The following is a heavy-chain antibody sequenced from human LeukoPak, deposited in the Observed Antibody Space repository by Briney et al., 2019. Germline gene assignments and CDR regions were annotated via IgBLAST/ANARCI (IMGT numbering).Heavy chain of an antibody. V-gene: IGHV4-31*03. J-gene: IGHJ4*02. CDR3: ARVADGRWADY. CDR1: GGSISSGGYY. Sequence: SETLSLTCTVSGGSISSGGYYWSWIRQHPGKGLEWIGYIYYSGSTYYNPSLKSRVTISVDTSKNQFSLKLSSVTAADTAVYYCARVADGRWADYWGQGTLVTVSS. CDR2: IYYSGST.